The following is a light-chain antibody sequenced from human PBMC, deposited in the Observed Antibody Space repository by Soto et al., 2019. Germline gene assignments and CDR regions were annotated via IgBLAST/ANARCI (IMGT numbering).Light chain of an antibody. CDR1: QSVSSSY. J-gene: IGKJ5*01. CDR2: GAS. CDR3: QQYNNWPPGT. V-gene: IGKV3-15*01. Sequence: EIVLTQSPGTLSLSPGERATLSFSASQSVSSSYLAWYQQKPGQAPRLLIYGASTRATGIPARFSGSGSGTEFTLTISSLQSEDFAVYYCQQYNNWPPGTFGQGTRLEIK.